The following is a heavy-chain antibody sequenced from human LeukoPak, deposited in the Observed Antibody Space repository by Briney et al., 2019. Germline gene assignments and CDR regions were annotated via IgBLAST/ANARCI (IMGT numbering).Heavy chain of an antibody. Sequence: SETLSLTCTVSGASITSFHWTWIRQRPGQGLEWVGLIYSSGSTIYNPSLQSRVAISVDMTKNQRSLKLSSVSAADTAMYYCARKDGDYWGQGTLVTVSS. CDR2: IYSSGST. CDR1: GASITSFH. J-gene: IGHJ4*02. V-gene: IGHV4-4*07. CDR3: ARKDGDY. D-gene: IGHD6-6*01.